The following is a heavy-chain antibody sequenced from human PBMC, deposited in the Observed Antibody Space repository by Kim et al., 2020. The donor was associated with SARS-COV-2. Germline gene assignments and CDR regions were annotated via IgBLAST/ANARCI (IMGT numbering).Heavy chain of an antibody. Sequence: GGSLRLSCAASGFTFSSYAMHWVRQAPGKGLEWVAIISYDGSNKYYADSVKGRFTISRDNSKNTLYLQMNSLRAEDTAVCYCARSQFGSYYYGMAVWGQ. CDR3: ARSQFGSYYYGMAV. CDR2: ISYDGSNK. J-gene: IGHJ6*02. V-gene: IGHV3-30-3*01. D-gene: IGHD3-16*01. CDR1: GFTFSSYA.